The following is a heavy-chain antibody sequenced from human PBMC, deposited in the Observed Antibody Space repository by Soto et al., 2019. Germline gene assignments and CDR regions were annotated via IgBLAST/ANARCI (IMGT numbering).Heavy chain of an antibody. D-gene: IGHD6-13*01. V-gene: IGHV4-59*01. J-gene: IGHJ4*02. Sequence: SETLSLTCTVSGGSMRNYFWTWIRQPPGKGLEWIGYIHYSGTTSFFPSYNPSLRSRVTISEDTSKNQFSLKLLSVTTADTAVYFCAAGEASSRNLAPYYLDFWGQGTLVTVS. CDR2: IHYSGTT. CDR3: AAGEASSRNLAPYYLDF. CDR1: GGSMRNYF.